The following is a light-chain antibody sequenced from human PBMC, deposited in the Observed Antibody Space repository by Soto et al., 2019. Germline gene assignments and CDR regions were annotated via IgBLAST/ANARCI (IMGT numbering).Light chain of an antibody. CDR3: QQYYSTTQT. Sequence: DIVMTQSPDSLAVSLGERATINCKSSQSVLYSSNNKNYLAWYQQKPGQPPKLLIYWASTRESGVPDRFSGNGSGTDFTLTISSLQAEDVAVYYCQQYYSTTQTFGQGTKLEIK. CDR1: QSVLYSSNNKNY. CDR2: WAS. V-gene: IGKV4-1*01. J-gene: IGKJ2*01.